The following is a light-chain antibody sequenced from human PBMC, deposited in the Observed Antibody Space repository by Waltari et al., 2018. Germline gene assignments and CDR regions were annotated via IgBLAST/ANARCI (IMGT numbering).Light chain of an antibody. V-gene: IGKV1-33*01. CDR1: QDISNS. J-gene: IGKJ3*01. CDR3: QQYDNLPV. Sequence: DIQMTQSPSSLSASVGDRVTIPCQASQDISNSLNWYQQKPGKAPKLLIYDASNLEPGEPSRFSGSGSGTDFTFTISSLQPEDIATYYCQQYDNLPVFGPGTKVDIK. CDR2: DAS.